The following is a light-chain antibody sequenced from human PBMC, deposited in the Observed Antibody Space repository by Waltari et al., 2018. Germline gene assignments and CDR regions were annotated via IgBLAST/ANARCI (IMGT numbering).Light chain of an antibody. Sequence: QSVLTQPPSASGTPGQRVTISCSGSSSNVGSNTVTWYQQLSGMAPKLLIYSNTQRPSGVPDRFSGSKSGTSASLAISGLQSEDEADYYCAAWDDSLNGVVFGGGTKLTVL. V-gene: IGLV1-44*01. J-gene: IGLJ2*01. CDR1: SSNVGSNT. CDR2: SNT. CDR3: AAWDDSLNGVV.